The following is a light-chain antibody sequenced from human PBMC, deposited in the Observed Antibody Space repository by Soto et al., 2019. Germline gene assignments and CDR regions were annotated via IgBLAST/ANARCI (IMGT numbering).Light chain of an antibody. CDR3: SSYTSSSTLPYV. CDR1: SSDVGGYNY. J-gene: IGLJ1*01. V-gene: IGLV2-14*01. CDR2: EVS. Sequence: QSALTQPASVSGSPGQSITISCTGPSSDVGGYNYVSWYQQHPGKAPKLMIYEVSSRPSGVSNRFSGSKSGNTASLTISGLQAEDEADHYCSSYTSSSTLPYVFGAGTKVTVL.